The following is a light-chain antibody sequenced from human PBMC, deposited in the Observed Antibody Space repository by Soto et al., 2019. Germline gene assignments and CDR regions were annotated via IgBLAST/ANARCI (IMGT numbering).Light chain of an antibody. V-gene: IGKV3-15*01. CDR3: QQYNDWRGT. CDR2: GAS. CDR1: QSVSSD. J-gene: IGKJ1*01. Sequence: EIVMTQSPATLSVSPGERATLSCRASQSVSSDLAWYQQKPDQAPRLLMYGASTRAPGIPARFIGSVSGTEFTLTISSLQSEDFAVYYCQQYNDWRGTFGQETKVAIK.